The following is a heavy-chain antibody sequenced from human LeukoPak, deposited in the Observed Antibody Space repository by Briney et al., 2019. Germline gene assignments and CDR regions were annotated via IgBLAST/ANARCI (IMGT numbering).Heavy chain of an antibody. CDR1: GDSISSFY. CDR3: AKERVGSCSGSRCWYFEY. Sequence: SETLSLTCTVSGDSISSFYWSWIRQAAGKGLEWIGRIYSSATTNYNPSLKSRVIVSLDTSKNQFSLTLNSVTAADTAVYYCAKERVGSCSGSRCWYFEYWGQGSLVTVSS. D-gene: IGHD6-19*01. J-gene: IGHJ4*02. V-gene: IGHV4-4*07. CDR2: IYSSATT.